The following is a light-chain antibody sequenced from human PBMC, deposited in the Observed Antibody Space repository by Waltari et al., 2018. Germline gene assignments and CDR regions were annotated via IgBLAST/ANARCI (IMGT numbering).Light chain of an antibody. Sequence: QSALTQPASVSGSPGQSITISCIGTNSDVGSYNFVSWFQQHPGEAPKLMIYEVTNRPSGVSNRFSGAKSGNTASLIISGLQGEDEADYYCSSYTTSRTYVFGTGTKVTVL. J-gene: IGLJ1*01. CDR3: SSYTTSRTYV. CDR1: NSDVGSYNF. V-gene: IGLV2-14*01. CDR2: EVT.